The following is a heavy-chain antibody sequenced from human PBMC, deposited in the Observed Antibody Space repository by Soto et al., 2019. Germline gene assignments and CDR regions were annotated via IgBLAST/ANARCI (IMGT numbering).Heavy chain of an antibody. CDR1: GFTFTSYG. J-gene: IGHJ4*02. V-gene: IGHV1-18*01. D-gene: IGHD1-1*01. CDR2: ISAHNGNT. CDR3: ARGRYGDY. Sequence: QVHLVQSGAEVKKPGASVKVSCKASGFTFTSYGITWVRQAPGQGLEWMGWISAHNGNTDYAQKLQGRVIVTRDTSTSTAYMELRSLRSDDTAVYYCARGRYGDYWGQGALVTVSS.